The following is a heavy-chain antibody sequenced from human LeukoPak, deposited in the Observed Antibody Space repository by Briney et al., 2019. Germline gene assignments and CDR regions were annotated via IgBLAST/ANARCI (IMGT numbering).Heavy chain of an antibody. Sequence: PSETLSLTCTVSGGSISSSTYYWGWIRQPPGKGLEWIGSIYYSGSTYYNPSLKSRVTISVDTSKNQFSLKLSSVTAADTAVYYCARDHDDYVWGSYRYWGQGTLVTVSS. CDR1: GGSISSSTYY. CDR2: IYYSGST. V-gene: IGHV4-39*07. CDR3: ARDHDDYVWGSYRY. J-gene: IGHJ4*02. D-gene: IGHD3-16*02.